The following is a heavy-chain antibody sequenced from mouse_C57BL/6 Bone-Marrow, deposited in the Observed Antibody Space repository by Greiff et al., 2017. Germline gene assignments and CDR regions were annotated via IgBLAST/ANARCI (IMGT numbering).Heavy chain of an antibody. Sequence: EVQLQQSGTVLARPGASVKMSCKTSGYTFTSYWMHWVKQRPGQGLEWIGAIYPGNSDTSYNQKFKGKAKLTAVNSASTAYMELSSLTNEDSAVYYCTRGIYYDYDDYYAMDDWGQGTSVTVSS. CDR3: TRGIYYDYDDYYAMDD. CDR2: IYPGNSDT. V-gene: IGHV1-5*01. CDR1: GYTFTSYW. D-gene: IGHD2-4*01. J-gene: IGHJ4*01.